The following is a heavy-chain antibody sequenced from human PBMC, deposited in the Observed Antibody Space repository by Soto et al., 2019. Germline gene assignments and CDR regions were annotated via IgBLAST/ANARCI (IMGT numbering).Heavy chain of an antibody. CDR3: ARDSSASRSFDY. D-gene: IGHD6-25*01. CDR1: SGSISSSNW. Sequence: SETLSLTCAVSSGSISSSNWWSWVRQPPGKGLEWIGEIYHSGSTNYNPSLKSRVTISVDKSKNQFSLKLSSVTAADTAVYYCARDSSASRSFDYWGQGTLVTVSS. J-gene: IGHJ4*02. V-gene: IGHV4-4*02. CDR2: IYHSGST.